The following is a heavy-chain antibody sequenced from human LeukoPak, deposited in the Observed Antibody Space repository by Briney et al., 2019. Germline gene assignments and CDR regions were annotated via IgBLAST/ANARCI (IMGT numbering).Heavy chain of an antibody. V-gene: IGHV4-30-2*01. CDR3: VRGAPLSTNCSGGSCSAFFDY. CDR2: IYHSGST. J-gene: IGHJ4*02. CDR1: GGSINNGGYY. D-gene: IGHD2-15*01. Sequence: SQTLSLTCTVSGGSINNGGYYWSWIRQHPGKGLEWIGYIYHSGSTYYNPSLKSRVTISVDRSKNQFSLKLSSVTAADTAVYYCVRGAPLSTNCSGGSCSAFFDYWGQGTLVTVSS.